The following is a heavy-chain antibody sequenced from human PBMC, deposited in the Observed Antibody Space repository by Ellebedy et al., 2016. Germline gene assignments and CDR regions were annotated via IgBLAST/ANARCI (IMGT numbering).Heavy chain of an antibody. CDR2: ISGSGGST. D-gene: IGHD6-13*01. CDR1: GFTFSSYA. Sequence: GESLKISXAASGFTFSSYAMSWVRQAPGKGLEWVSAISGSGGSTYYADSVKGRFTISRDNSKNTLYLQMNSLRAEDTAVYYCAKVLRQQLVRGPLSYWGQGTLVTVSS. CDR3: AKVLRQQLVRGPLSY. J-gene: IGHJ4*02. V-gene: IGHV3-23*01.